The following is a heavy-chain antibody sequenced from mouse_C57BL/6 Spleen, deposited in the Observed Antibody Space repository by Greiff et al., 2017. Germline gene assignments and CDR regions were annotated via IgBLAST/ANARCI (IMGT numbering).Heavy chain of an antibody. V-gene: IGHV1-62-2*01. CDR1: GYTFTEYT. D-gene: IGHD2-10*02. CDR2: FYPGSGSI. J-gene: IGHJ1*03. CDR3: ARHEDRGYGKALYWYFDV. Sequence: QVQLQQSGAELVKPGASVKLSCKASGYTFTEYTIHWVKQRSGQGLEWIGWFYPGSGSIKYNEKFKDKATLTADKSSSTVYMELSRLTSEDSAVYFCARHEDRGYGKALYWYFDVWGTGTTVTVSS.